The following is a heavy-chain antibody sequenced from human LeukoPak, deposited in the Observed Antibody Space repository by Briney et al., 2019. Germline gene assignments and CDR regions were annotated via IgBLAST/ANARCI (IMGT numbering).Heavy chain of an antibody. CDR2: IYYSGST. Sequence: SETLSLTCTVSGGSITSTTYYWGWIRQPPGKGLERIGSIYYSGSTYYNPSLKSRVTISVDTSKNQISLNLRSVTAADTAMYYCARDRLLWFGELDFWGQGTLVIVSS. J-gene: IGHJ4*02. V-gene: IGHV4-39*07. CDR1: GGSITSTTYY. D-gene: IGHD3-10*01. CDR3: ARDRLLWFGELDF.